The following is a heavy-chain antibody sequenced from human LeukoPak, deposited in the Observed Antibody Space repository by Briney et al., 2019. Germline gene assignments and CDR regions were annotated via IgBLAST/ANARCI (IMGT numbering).Heavy chain of an antibody. Sequence: GSLRLSCAASGFTFSSYWMSWIRQPPGKGLEWIGEINHSGSTNYNPSLKSRVTISVDTSKNQFSLKLSSVTAADTAVYYCARGRHGPRFDYWGQGTLVTVSS. D-gene: IGHD2-8*01. J-gene: IGHJ4*02. V-gene: IGHV4-34*01. CDR1: GFTFSSYW. CDR3: ARGRHGPRFDY. CDR2: INHSGST.